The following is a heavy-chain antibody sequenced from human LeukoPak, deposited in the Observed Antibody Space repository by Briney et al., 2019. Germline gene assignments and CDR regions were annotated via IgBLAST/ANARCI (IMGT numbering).Heavy chain of an antibody. D-gene: IGHD3-10*01. Sequence: GGSLRLSCAASGFTFSSYAMSWVRQAPGKGLEWVSGISGTGGSTYYADSVRGRFTISRDNSKNTLYLQMKSLRAEDTAAYYCAKESDGSGSSLDYWGQGTLVTVSS. V-gene: IGHV3-23*01. CDR1: GFTFSSYA. CDR3: AKESDGSGSSLDY. CDR2: ISGTGGST. J-gene: IGHJ4*02.